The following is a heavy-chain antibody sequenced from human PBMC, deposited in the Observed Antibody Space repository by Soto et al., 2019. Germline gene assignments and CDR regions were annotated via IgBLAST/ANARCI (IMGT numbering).Heavy chain of an antibody. J-gene: IGHJ6*02. CDR3: ARIENPVHCSGGSCYSEGYLNYGMDV. CDR1: GGSISSSNW. Sequence: SSETLSLTCAVSGGSISSSNWWSWVRQPPGKGLEWIGEIYHSGSTNYNPSLKSRVTISVDKSKNQFSLKLSSVTAADTAVYYCARIENPVHCSGGSCYSEGYLNYGMDVWGQGTTVTVSS. CDR2: IYHSGST. V-gene: IGHV4-4*02. D-gene: IGHD2-15*01.